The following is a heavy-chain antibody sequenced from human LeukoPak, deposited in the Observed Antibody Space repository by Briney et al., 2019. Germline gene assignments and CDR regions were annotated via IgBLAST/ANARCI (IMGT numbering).Heavy chain of an antibody. CDR3: ARELFDFDY. CDR2: ISGSGGST. V-gene: IGHV3-23*01. CDR1: GFTFSSYG. D-gene: IGHD3-10*01. Sequence: GRSLRLSCAASGFTFSSYGMHWVRQAPGKGLEWVSAISGSGGSTYYADSVKGRFTISRDNSKNTLYLQMNSLRAEDTAIYYCARELFDFDYWGQGTLATVSS. J-gene: IGHJ4*02.